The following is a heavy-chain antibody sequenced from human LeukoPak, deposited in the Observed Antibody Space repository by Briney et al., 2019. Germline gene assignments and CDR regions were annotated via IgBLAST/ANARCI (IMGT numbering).Heavy chain of an antibody. CDR1: GFTFSSYA. D-gene: IGHD1-26*01. CDR2: ISYDGSNK. Sequence: GGSLRLSCAASGFTFSSYAMHWVRQAPGKGLEWVAVISYDGSNKYYADSVKGRFTISRDNSKNTLYLQMNSLRAEDTAVYYCARVRASAGRYYYYGMDVWGQGTTVTVSS. J-gene: IGHJ6*02. V-gene: IGHV3-30-3*01. CDR3: ARVRASAGRYYYYGMDV.